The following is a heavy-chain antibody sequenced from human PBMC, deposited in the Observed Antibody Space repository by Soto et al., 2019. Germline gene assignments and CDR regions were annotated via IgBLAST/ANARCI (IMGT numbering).Heavy chain of an antibody. J-gene: IGHJ6*04. CDR2: ISAYNGNT. V-gene: IGHV1-18*01. D-gene: IGHD2-15*01. CDR1: GYTFTSYG. Sequence: ASVKVSCKASGYTFTSYGISWVRQAPGQGLEGMGWISAYNGNTNYAQKLQGRVTMTTDTSTSTAYRELRSLRSDDTAVYYCARDNYCSGGSCYVAHLYSYYYYGMDVWGEWTTVTVSS. CDR3: ARDNYCSGGSCYVAHLYSYYYYGMDV.